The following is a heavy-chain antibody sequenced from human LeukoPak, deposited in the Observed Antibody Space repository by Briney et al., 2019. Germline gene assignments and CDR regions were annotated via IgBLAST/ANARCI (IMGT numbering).Heavy chain of an antibody. D-gene: IGHD6-13*01. CDR3: ARSRSIPAAGNGMDV. CDR1: GFTFSSYA. Sequence: GGSLRLSCAASGFTFSSYAMSWVRQAPGKGLEWVSVIYGGGDTYYADSVKGRFTISRDISKNTLYLQMSSLRVEDTAVYYCARSRSIPAAGNGMDVWGQGTTVTVSS. CDR2: IYGGGDT. V-gene: IGHV3-23*03. J-gene: IGHJ6*02.